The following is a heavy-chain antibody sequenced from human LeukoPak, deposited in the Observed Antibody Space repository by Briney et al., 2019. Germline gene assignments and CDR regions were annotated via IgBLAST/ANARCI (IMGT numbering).Heavy chain of an antibody. D-gene: IGHD4-17*01. Sequence: PSETLSLTCTVSGGSISSSSYYWGWIRQPPGKELEWIGSIYYSGSTYYNPSLKSRVTISVDTSKNQFSLKLSSVTAADTAVYYCARLGTVTSNFDYWGQGTLVTVSS. CDR2: IYYSGST. V-gene: IGHV4-39*07. CDR3: ARLGTVTSNFDY. CDR1: GGSISSSSYY. J-gene: IGHJ4*02.